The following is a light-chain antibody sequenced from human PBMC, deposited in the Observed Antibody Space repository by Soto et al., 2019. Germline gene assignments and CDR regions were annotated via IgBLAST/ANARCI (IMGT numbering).Light chain of an antibody. CDR2: AAS. CDR1: QGISSY. Sequence: ALRITQSTSSFFSSTRDRVTITCRASQGISSYLAWYQQKPGKAPKLLIYAASTSQSGVPSRFSGSGSGTDFTLTISCLQSEDFATYYCHSRAFGQGTRLEIK. J-gene: IGKJ5*01. V-gene: IGKV1-8*01. CDR3: HSRA.